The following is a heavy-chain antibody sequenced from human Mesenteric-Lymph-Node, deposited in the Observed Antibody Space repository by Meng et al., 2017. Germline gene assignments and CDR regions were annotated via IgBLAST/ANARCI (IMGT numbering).Heavy chain of an antibody. V-gene: IGHV3-21*01. D-gene: IGHD5-24*01. CDR2: ISSSGYYI. CDR1: GFTFSSYS. J-gene: IGHJ4*02. Sequence: GGSLRLSCAASGFTFSSYSMNWVRQAPGKGLEWVSSISSSGYYIYYTDSVKGRFTASRDNAKKSLYLQMNSLRAEDTAVYYCAGEGEMSTINYFDYWGQGTLVTVSS. CDR3: AGEGEMSTINYFDY.